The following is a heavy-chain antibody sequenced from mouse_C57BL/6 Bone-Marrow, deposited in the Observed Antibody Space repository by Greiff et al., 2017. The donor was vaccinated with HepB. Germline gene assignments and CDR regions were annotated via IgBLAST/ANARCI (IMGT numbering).Heavy chain of an antibody. CDR3: ASTPNWDYFDY. J-gene: IGHJ2*01. D-gene: IGHD4-1*02. CDR2: ISGGGGNT. CDR1: GFTFSSYT. Sequence: EVKLVESGGGLVKPGGSLKLSCAASGFTFSSYTMSWVRQTPEKRLEWVATISGGGGNTYYPDSVKGRFTISSDNAKNTLYLQMSSLRSEDTALYYCASTPNWDYFDYWGQGTTLTVSS. V-gene: IGHV5-9*01.